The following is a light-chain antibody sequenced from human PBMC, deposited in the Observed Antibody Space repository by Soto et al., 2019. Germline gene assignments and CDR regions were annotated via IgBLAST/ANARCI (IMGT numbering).Light chain of an antibody. V-gene: IGLV2-8*01. CDR3: SSYAGSNHLV. CDR1: SSDVGGYNY. CDR2: EVT. Sequence: QSALIQPPSASGSPGQSVTISCTGTSSDVGGYNYVSWYQQHPGKAPRLVIFEVTKRPSGVPDRFSGSKSGNTASLTVSGLQAEDEADYYCSSYAGSNHLVFGGGTKVTVL. J-gene: IGLJ2*01.